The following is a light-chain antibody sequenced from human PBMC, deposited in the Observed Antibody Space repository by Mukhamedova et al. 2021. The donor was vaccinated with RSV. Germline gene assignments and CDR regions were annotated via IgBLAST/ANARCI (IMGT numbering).Light chain of an antibody. Sequence: HGQAPRLLIYDSSARATDVPARFRGSGSGTEFSLTISSLQSEDSALYFCQQYDYLITFGGGTKVQIK. V-gene: IGKV3-15*01. J-gene: IGKJ4*01. CDR3: QQYDYLIT. CDR2: DSS.